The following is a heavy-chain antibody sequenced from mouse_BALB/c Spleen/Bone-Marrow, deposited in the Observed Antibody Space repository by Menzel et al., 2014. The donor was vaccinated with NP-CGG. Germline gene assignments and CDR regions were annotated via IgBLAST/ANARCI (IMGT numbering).Heavy chain of an antibody. CDR2: ISSGGTYT. CDR1: GFTFSNYG. Sequence: EVMLVESGGDLAKPGGSLKLSCAASGFTFSNYGMSWVRQIPDKRLEWVATISSGGTYTFYPDSVKGRFTISRDNTKNTLTLQMTSLKSEDTAMYYCARRRDYDYFDYWGQGTTLTVSS. CDR3: ARRRDYDYFDY. J-gene: IGHJ2*01. V-gene: IGHV5-6*02. D-gene: IGHD2-4*01.